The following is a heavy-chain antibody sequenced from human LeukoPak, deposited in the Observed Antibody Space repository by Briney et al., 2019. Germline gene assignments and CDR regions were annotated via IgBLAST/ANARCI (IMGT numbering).Heavy chain of an antibody. CDR2: TYYRSKWYN. V-gene: IGHV6-1*01. Sequence: SQTLSLTCAFSGASISSKNAAWNWIRQSPSRGLEWLGRTYYRSKWYNEYAVSVKSRITLNPDPSKNQISLQLSSVTPEDTAVYYCARAVGHFDLWGRGTLSLSPQ. CDR1: GASISSKNAA. D-gene: IGHD4-23*01. CDR3: ARAVGHFDL. J-gene: IGHJ2*01.